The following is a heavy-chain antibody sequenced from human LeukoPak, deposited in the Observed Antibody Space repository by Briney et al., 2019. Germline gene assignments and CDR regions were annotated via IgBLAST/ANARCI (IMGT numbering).Heavy chain of an antibody. CDR2: MSGGGRNT. J-gene: IGHJ3*02. CDR3: AKAVGSSGYFSRDAFDI. CDR1: GFTFNTYA. Sequence: PGGSLRLSCAASGFTFNTYAMTWVRQAPGKGLEWVSAMSGGGRNTYYADSVRGRFTISRDNSKNTLYLQMNSLRAEDTAVYYCAKAVGSSGYFSRDAFDIWGQGTMVTVSS. V-gene: IGHV3-23*01. D-gene: IGHD3-22*01.